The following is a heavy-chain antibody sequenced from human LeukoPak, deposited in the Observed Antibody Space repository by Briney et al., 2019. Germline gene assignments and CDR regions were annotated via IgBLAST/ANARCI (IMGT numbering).Heavy chain of an antibody. Sequence: PGGSLRLSCAASGFTFSRYSMNWVRQAPGKGLEWVSSISSSSDIYYADSVKGRFTISRDNAKNSLYLQMNSLRAEDTAVYYCARVPGGLEWSDFDYWGQGTLVTVSS. D-gene: IGHD3-3*01. J-gene: IGHJ4*02. V-gene: IGHV3-21*01. CDR3: ARVPGGLEWSDFDY. CDR1: GFTFSRYS. CDR2: ISSSSDI.